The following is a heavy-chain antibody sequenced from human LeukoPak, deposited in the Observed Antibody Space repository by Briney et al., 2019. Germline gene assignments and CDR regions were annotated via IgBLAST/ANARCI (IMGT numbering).Heavy chain of an antibody. V-gene: IGHV4-39*01. J-gene: IGHJ6*03. CDR3: ARSSDVYYYYYYMDV. D-gene: IGHD3-22*01. CDR1: GGSISSSSYY. CDR2: IYYSGST. Sequence: SETLSLTCTVSGGSISSSSYYWGWIRQPPGKGLEWIGSIYYSGSTYYNPSLKSRVTISVDTSKNQFSLKLNSVTAADTAVYYCARSSDVYYYYYYMDVWGKGTTVTVSS.